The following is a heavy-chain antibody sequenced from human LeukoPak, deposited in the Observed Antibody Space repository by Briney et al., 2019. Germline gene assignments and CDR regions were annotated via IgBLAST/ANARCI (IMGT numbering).Heavy chain of an antibody. J-gene: IGHJ4*02. CDR3: ARDRRDWFGGGYYFDY. D-gene: IGHD3-10*01. CDR1: GFTFSSYA. V-gene: IGHV3-23*01. Sequence: GGSLRLSCAASGFTFSSYAMSWVRQAPGKGLEWVSAISGSGGSTYYADSVKGRFTISRDNSKNTLYLQMNSLRAEDTAVYYCARDRRDWFGGGYYFDYWGQGTLVTVSS. CDR2: ISGSGGST.